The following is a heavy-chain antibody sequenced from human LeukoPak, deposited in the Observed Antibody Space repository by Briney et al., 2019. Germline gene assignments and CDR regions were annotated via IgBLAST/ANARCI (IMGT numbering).Heavy chain of an antibody. Sequence: GGSLRLSCAASGFTLSGYWVHWVRQAPGKGLVWVSSISSDGSSTKYADSVKGRFTISRDNAKNTLSLQMNSLRAEDTAMYYCVRRKSSHYAMDVWGQGTTVTVSS. CDR1: GFTLSGYW. V-gene: IGHV3-74*03. CDR2: ISSDGSST. CDR3: VRRKSSHYAMDV. J-gene: IGHJ6*02.